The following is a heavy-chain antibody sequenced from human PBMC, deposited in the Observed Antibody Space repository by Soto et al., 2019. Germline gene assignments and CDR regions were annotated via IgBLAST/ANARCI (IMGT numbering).Heavy chain of an antibody. Sequence: SETLSLTCAVSGYSISSGYFWGWIRQPPGRGLEWIGNIYHGGSSYNNPSLKSRLTISLDTSKNQFSLNLRTLTAADTAVYYFVTESNLRFGRWGQETLVTVSS. CDR3: VTESNLRFGR. V-gene: IGHV4-38-2*02. J-gene: IGHJ4*02. CDR1: GYSISSGYF. CDR2: IYHGGSS. D-gene: IGHD4-17*01.